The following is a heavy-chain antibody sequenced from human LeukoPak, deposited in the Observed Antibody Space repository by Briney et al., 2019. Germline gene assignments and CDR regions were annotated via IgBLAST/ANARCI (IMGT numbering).Heavy chain of an antibody. Sequence: GRSLRLSCAASGFTFSSYGMHWVRQAPGKGLEWVSSISSSSSYIYYADSVKGRFTISRDNAKNSLYLQMNSLRAEDTAVYYCARYGDKSPSAWGQGTLVTVSS. V-gene: IGHV3-21*01. CDR1: GFTFSSYG. CDR3: ARYGDKSPSA. D-gene: IGHD4-23*01. J-gene: IGHJ4*02. CDR2: ISSSSSYI.